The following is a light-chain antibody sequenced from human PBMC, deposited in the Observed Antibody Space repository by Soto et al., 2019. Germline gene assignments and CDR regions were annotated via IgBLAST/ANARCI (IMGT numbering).Light chain of an antibody. V-gene: IGLV1-51*01. J-gene: IGLJ2*01. CDR3: GAWDSSLSGVL. Sequence: QSVLTQPPSVSAAPGQQVTISCSGETSNIGNNYVSWYQQLPGTAPKLLIYDTNNRPSGIPDRFSGSKSGTSATLGITGLQNGDEAVYYCGAWDSSLSGVLFGGGTKLTVL. CDR2: DTN. CDR1: TSNIGNNY.